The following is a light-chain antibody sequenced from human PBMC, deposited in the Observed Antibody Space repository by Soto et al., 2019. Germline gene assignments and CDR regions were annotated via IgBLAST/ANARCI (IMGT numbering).Light chain of an antibody. CDR1: QSISSH. CDR2: SGS. CDR3: QQSYTIPYI. V-gene: IGKV1-39*01. J-gene: IGKJ2*01. Sequence: DIQMPQSPSSLSASVGDRVTITCRSSQSISSHLNWYQQKPGKAPKLLIYSGSSLESGVPSRFSGSGSGTDFTLTISSLQPDDFATYYCQQSYTIPYIFGQGTKLEIK.